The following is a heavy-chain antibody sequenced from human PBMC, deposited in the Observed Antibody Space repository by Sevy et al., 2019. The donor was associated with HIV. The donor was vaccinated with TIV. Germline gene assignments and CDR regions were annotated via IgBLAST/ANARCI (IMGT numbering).Heavy chain of an antibody. CDR2: INNSSSYI. CDR1: GFTFSSYG. Sequence: GESLKISCAASGFTFSSYGMNWVRQAPGKGLEWVSSINNSSSYIYYADSVKGRFTISRDNAKNSLYLQMNSLRAEDTAVYYCARDWRYCSSTSCYYFDYWGQGTLVTVSS. CDR3: ARDWRYCSSTSCYYFDY. J-gene: IGHJ4*02. V-gene: IGHV3-21*01. D-gene: IGHD2-2*01.